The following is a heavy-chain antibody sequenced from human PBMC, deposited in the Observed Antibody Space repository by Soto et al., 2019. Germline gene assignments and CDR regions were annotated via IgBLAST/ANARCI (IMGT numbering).Heavy chain of an antibody. Sequence: GGSLRLSCAASGFTVSSYAMSWVRQAPGKGLEWVSANSGSGGSTYYAESVKGRFTISRDNSKNTLYLQMNSLRAEDTAVYYCAMDQNYDFWSGYYLWGQGTLVTVSS. CDR3: AMDQNYDFWSGYYL. J-gene: IGHJ4*02. V-gene: IGHV3-23*01. CDR2: NSGSGGST. D-gene: IGHD3-3*01. CDR1: GFTVSSYA.